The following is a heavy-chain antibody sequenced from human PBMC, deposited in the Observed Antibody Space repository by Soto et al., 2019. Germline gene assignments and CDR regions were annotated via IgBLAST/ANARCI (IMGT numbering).Heavy chain of an antibody. J-gene: IGHJ6*02. Sequence: ASVKVSCKASGYTFTSYAMHWVRQAPGQRLEWMGWINAGNGNTKYSQKFQGRVTITRDTSASTAYMELSSLRSEDTAVYYCARASRYCSGGSCYLRNYYYGMDVWGQGTTITVSS. CDR2: INAGNGNT. V-gene: IGHV1-3*01. CDR1: GYTFTSYA. D-gene: IGHD2-15*01. CDR3: ARASRYCSGGSCYLRNYYYGMDV.